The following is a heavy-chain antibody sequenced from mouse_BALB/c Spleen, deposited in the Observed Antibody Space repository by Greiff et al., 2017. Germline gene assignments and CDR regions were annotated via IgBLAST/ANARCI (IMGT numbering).Heavy chain of an antibody. D-gene: IGHD2-2*01. J-gene: IGHJ4*01. CDR3: ASVWLRNAMDY. V-gene: IGHV2-4-1*01. CDR2: IWSGGST. Sequence: QVQLKESGPGLVAPSQSLSITCTVSGFSLTGYGVHWVRQSPGKGLEWLGVIWSGGSTDYNAAFRSRLSISKDNSKSQVFFKMNSLQADDTAIYYCASVWLRNAMDYWGQGTSVTVSS. CDR1: GFSLTGYG.